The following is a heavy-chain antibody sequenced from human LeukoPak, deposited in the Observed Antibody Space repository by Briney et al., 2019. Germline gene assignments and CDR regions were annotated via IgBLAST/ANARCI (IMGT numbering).Heavy chain of an antibody. CDR3: ARGGYGDSLNYFDY. CDR1: GFTFSSYG. J-gene: IGHJ4*02. D-gene: IGHD4-17*01. Sequence: GGSLRLSCTASGFTFSSYGMHWVRQAPGKGLEWVAVISYDGSNKYYADSVKGRFTISRDNSKNTLYLQMNSLRAEDTAVYYCARGGYGDSLNYFDYWGQGTLVTVSS. V-gene: IGHV3-30*03. CDR2: ISYDGSNK.